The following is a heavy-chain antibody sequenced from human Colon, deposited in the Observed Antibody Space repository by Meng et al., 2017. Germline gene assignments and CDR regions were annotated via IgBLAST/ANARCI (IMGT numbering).Heavy chain of an antibody. J-gene: IGHJ4*02. CDR1: GGSFSGYY. CDR3: ARGRVDEDYGDYDFDY. CDR2: INHSGST. V-gene: IGHV4-34*01. Sequence: QVQLQQWGAGLLKPSETLSLPCAVYGGSFSGYYWSWIRQPPGKGLEWIGEINHSGSTNYNPSLKSRVTISVDTSKNQFSLKLSSVTAADTAVYYCARGRVDEDYGDYDFDYWGQGTLVTVSS. D-gene: IGHD4-17*01.